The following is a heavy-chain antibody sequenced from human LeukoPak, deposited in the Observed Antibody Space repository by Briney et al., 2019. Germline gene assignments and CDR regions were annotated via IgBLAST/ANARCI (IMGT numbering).Heavy chain of an antibody. Sequence: GGSLRLSFAASGFTFSSYGMHWVRQAPGKGLEWVAVISYDGSNKYYADSVKGRFTISRDNSKNTLYLQMNSLRAEDTAVYYCAKDYYDSSGYLDGLDYWGQGTLVTVSS. V-gene: IGHV3-30*18. J-gene: IGHJ4*02. CDR1: GFTFSSYG. D-gene: IGHD3-22*01. CDR2: ISYDGSNK. CDR3: AKDYYDSSGYLDGLDY.